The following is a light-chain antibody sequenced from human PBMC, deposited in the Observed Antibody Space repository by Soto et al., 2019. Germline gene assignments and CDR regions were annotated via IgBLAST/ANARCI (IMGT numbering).Light chain of an antibody. Sequence: QSALTQPASVSGSPGQSIAISCIESSSDVGGYNYVSWHQQHPGKAPKVVIYDVSNRPSGVSDRFSGSKSGNTASLTISGLQAEDEADYYCSSYTSSSTYVFGTGTKVTVL. CDR3: SSYTSSSTYV. V-gene: IGLV2-14*01. CDR1: SSDVGGYNY. CDR2: DVS. J-gene: IGLJ1*01.